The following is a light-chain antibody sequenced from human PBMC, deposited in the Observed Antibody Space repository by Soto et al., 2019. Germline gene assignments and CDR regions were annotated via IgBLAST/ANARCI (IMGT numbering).Light chain of an antibody. CDR1: NSNIGSNT. V-gene: IGLV1-44*01. Sequence: QSVLTQPPSASGTPGQRVTISCSGSNSNIGSNTVNWYQQLPGTAPKLLIFSNNQRPSGVPDRFSGSKSGTSASLAISGLQSDDEADYYCAAWDDSLNGVVFGGGTKLTVL. CDR2: SNN. CDR3: AAWDDSLNGVV. J-gene: IGLJ2*01.